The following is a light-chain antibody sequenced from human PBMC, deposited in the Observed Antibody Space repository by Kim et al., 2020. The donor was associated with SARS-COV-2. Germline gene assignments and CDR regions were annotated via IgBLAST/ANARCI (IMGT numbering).Light chain of an antibody. CDR1: QSVDRN. Sequence: SVSPGERATLSCRASQSVDRNLAWYQQKPGQGPRVLIYDASTRVTGVPARFSGSGSGTEFTLTISSLQSEDFAIYFCQQYKDWYTFGQGTKLEI. J-gene: IGKJ2*01. CDR3: QQYKDWYT. CDR2: DAS. V-gene: IGKV3-15*01.